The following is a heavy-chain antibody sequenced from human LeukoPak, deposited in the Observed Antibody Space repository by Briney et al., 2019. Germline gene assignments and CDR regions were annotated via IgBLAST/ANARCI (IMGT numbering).Heavy chain of an antibody. CDR2: IYPGDSDT. Sequence: GESLKISCTGSGYSFSNYWIAWVRQMPGKGLEWMGIIYPGDSDTRYNPSFQGQVTISADKSISAAYLQWSSLKASDTAMYYCARLNDYVPIWWGQGTLVTVSS. CDR3: ARLNDYVPIW. V-gene: IGHV5-51*01. J-gene: IGHJ4*02. CDR1: GYSFSNYW. D-gene: IGHD4-17*01.